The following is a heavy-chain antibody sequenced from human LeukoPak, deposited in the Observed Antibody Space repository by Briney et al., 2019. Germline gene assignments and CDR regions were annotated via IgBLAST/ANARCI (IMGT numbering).Heavy chain of an antibody. CDR2: IYYSGST. Sequence: SETLSLTCTVSGGSISSYYWSWIRQPPGKGLEWIGYIYYSGSTKYNPSLKSRVTISVDTSKNQFSLKLSSVTAADTAVYYCARVGNIVVGDYYYMDVWAKGPRSPSP. CDR1: GGSISSYY. J-gene: IGHJ6*03. V-gene: IGHV4-59*01. D-gene: IGHD2-2*01. CDR3: ARVGNIVVGDYYYMDV.